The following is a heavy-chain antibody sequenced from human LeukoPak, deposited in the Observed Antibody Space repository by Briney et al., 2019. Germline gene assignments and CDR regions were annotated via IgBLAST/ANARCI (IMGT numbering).Heavy chain of an antibody. CDR3: ARALITMVRGVFIGPNWFDP. J-gene: IGHJ5*02. Sequence: SETLSLTCTVSGGSISSGDYYWSWIRQPPGKGLEWIGYIYYSGSTYYNPSLKSRVTISVDTSKNQFSLKLSSVTAADTAVYYCARALITMVRGVFIGPNWFDPWGQGTLVTVSS. V-gene: IGHV4-30-4*01. D-gene: IGHD3-10*01. CDR1: GGSISSGDYY. CDR2: IYYSGST.